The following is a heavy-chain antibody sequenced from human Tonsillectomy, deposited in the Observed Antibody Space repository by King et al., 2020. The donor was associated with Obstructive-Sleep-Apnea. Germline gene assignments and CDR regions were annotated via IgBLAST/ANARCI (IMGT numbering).Heavy chain of an antibody. V-gene: IGHV3-9*01. Sequence: QLVQSGGGLVQPGRSLRLSCAVSGLAFDDFAMHWVRQTPGKGLEWVSGISWNSGRIGSADSVKGRFTISRDNAKNSLYLQMNSLRAEDTALYYCAKGGCSSTTCSFDYWGQGTLVTVSS. CDR2: ISWNSGRI. CDR3: AKGGCSSTTCSFDY. D-gene: IGHD2-2*01. J-gene: IGHJ4*02. CDR1: GLAFDDFA.